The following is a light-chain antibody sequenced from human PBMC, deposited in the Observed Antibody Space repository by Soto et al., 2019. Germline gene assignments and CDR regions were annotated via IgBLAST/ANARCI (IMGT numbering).Light chain of an antibody. CDR2: GAS. Sequence: AIQMTQSPSSLSASVGDRVTISCRASQGIGNALGWYQRKPGKPPKVLIYGASNLQSGVPPRFSGSGSGTDFTLAINSLQPEDSATYYCLQDINYPWTFGQGTKVDIK. CDR1: QGIGNA. CDR3: LQDINYPWT. J-gene: IGKJ1*01. V-gene: IGKV1-6*01.